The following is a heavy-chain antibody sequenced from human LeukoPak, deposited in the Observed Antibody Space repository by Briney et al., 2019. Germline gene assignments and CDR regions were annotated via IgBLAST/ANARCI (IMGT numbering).Heavy chain of an antibody. J-gene: IGHJ5*02. CDR3: ARRALPSDLDRYNWFDP. Sequence: GASVKVSCKASGYTFTSYDINWVRQAAGQGLEWMGLMNPNSGNTGYAQKFQGRVTITRNTSISTAYMELSSLRSEDTAVYYCARRALPSDLDRYNWFDPWGQGTLVTVSS. CDR1: GYTFTSYD. CDR2: MNPNSGNT. D-gene: IGHD3/OR15-3a*01. V-gene: IGHV1-8*03.